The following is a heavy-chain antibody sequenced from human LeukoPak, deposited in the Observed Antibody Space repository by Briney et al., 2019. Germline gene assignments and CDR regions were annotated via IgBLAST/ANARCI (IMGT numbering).Heavy chain of an antibody. Sequence: PSETLSLTCTVSGGSISSSSYYWGWIRQPPGKGLEWTGSIYYSGSTYYNPSLKSRVTISVDTSKNQFSPKLSSVTAADTAVYYCARLQWDCSSTSCRDAFDIWGQGTMVTVSS. J-gene: IGHJ3*02. D-gene: IGHD2-2*01. CDR2: IYYSGST. V-gene: IGHV4-39*01. CDR1: GGSISSSSYY. CDR3: ARLQWDCSSTSCRDAFDI.